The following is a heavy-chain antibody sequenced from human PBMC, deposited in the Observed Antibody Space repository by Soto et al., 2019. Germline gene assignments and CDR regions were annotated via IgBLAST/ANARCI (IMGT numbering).Heavy chain of an antibody. V-gene: IGHV3-23*01. CDR3: ARRGPGPYFDY. CDR2: ISGSGDST. D-gene: IGHD3-10*01. CDR1: GFTFSSYA. J-gene: IGHJ4*02. Sequence: EVQLLESGGGLVQPGGSLRLSCAGSGFTFSSYAMRWVRQAPGKGLEWVSAISGSGDSTYYTDSVKGRFTISRDNSKNTLYLQMNSLRAEDTAVYYCARRGPGPYFDYWGQGTLVTVSS.